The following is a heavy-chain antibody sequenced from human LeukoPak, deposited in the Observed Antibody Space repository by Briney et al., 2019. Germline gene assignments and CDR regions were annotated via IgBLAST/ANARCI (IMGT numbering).Heavy chain of an antibody. Sequence: SETLSLTCTVSGGSISSYYWSWIRQPPGKGLEWLGETNHGGSINYNPSLKSRVTVSVDTSKNQLSLKLNSVTAADTAVYYCARRPGTFDYWGQGTLVTVSS. V-gene: IGHV4-34*01. J-gene: IGHJ4*02. CDR2: TNHGGSI. CDR1: GGSISSYY. CDR3: ARRPGTFDY. D-gene: IGHD7-27*01.